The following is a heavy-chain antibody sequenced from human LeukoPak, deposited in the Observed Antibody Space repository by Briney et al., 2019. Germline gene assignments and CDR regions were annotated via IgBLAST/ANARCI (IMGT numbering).Heavy chain of an antibody. CDR2: ISGSGGST. CDR1: GFTFSTYA. Sequence: GGSLRLSCAAPGFTFSTYAMNWVRQAPGKGLEWVSGISGSGGSTWYADCVKGRFTISRDNSKNTLYLQMNRLRAEDTATYYCAKYRTGPPYGLDVWGQGTTVTVSS. V-gene: IGHV3-23*01. D-gene: IGHD1-26*01. J-gene: IGHJ6*02. CDR3: AKYRTGPPYGLDV.